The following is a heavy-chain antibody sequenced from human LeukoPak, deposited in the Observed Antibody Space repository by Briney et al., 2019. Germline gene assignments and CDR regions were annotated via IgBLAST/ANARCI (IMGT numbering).Heavy chain of an antibody. CDR2: ISWDGGST. CDR3: AKDAPFRSIVVVPAATIDY. Sequence: GGSLRLSCAASGFTFDDYAMHWVRQAPGKGLEWVSLISWDGGSTYYADSVKGRFTISRDNSKNSLYLQMNSLRAEDTALYYCAKDAPFRSIVVVPAATIDYWGQGTLVTVSS. D-gene: IGHD2-2*01. V-gene: IGHV3-43D*03. CDR1: GFTFDDYA. J-gene: IGHJ4*02.